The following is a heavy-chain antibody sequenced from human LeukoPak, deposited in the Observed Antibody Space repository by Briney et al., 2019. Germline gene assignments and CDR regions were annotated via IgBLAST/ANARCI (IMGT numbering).Heavy chain of an antibody. Sequence: GGSLRLSCAASGFTFSSYGMHWVRQAPGKGLEWVAFIRYDGSNKYYADSVKGRFTISRDNAKNSVYLQMNSLRAEDTAVYFCARHGGYCFDYWGQGILVTVSS. CDR2: IRYDGSNK. CDR1: GFTFSSYG. V-gene: IGHV3-30*02. D-gene: IGHD3-10*01. J-gene: IGHJ4*02. CDR3: ARHGGYCFDY.